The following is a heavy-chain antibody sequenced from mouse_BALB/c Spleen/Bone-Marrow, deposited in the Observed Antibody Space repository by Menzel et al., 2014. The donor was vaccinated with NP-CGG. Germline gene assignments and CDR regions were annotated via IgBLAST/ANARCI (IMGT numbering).Heavy chain of an antibody. CDR2: IWSGGST. CDR1: GFSLTSYG. J-gene: IGHJ4*01. D-gene: IGHD2-14*01. V-gene: IGHV2-2*02. CDR3: ARNKGRRGTGAMDY. Sequence: QVQLKESGPGLVQPSQSLSITCTVSGFSLTSYGVHWVRQSPGKGLEWLGVIWSGGSTDYNAAFISRLSISKDNSKSQVFFKMNSLQANDTAIYYCARNKGRRGTGAMDYWGQGTSVTVSS.